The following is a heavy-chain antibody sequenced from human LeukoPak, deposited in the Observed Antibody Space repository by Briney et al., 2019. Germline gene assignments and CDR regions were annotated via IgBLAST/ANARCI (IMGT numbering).Heavy chain of an antibody. CDR2: IFYAGST. CDR1: GYSISSNHW. CDR3: ARIGPILGAAWVDY. D-gene: IGHD3-3*02. Sequence: PSETLSLTCAVSGYSISSNHWWGWIREPPGKGLEWIGYIFYAGSTYYNPSLKSRVTMSVDTSKNQFSLRLGSVTAVDTAVYYCARIGPILGAAWVDYWGQGTLVSVSS. J-gene: IGHJ4*02. V-gene: IGHV4-28*01.